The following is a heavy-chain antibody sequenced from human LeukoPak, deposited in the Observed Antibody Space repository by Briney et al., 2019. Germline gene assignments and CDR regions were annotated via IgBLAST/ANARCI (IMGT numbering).Heavy chain of an antibody. CDR3: AREEYRAFDY. Sequence: GGSLRLSCAASGFTFSTYWMTWVRQAPGKGLEWVANIKYDGSEKYYADSVKGRCTISRDNTKNSLDLQMNSLRAEDTAVYYCAREEYRAFDYWGQGALVTVSS. V-gene: IGHV3-7*03. CDR1: GFTFSTYW. J-gene: IGHJ4*02. D-gene: IGHD5-18*01. CDR2: IKYDGSEK.